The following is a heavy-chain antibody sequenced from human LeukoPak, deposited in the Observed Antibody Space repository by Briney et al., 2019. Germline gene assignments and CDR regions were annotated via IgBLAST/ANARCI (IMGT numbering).Heavy chain of an antibody. J-gene: IGHJ4*02. Sequence: PSEPLSLPCPVPGGPISSSTYYWGWIRQPPGKGLEWIGTINYSGSTYYNPSLKSRVTISVDTSKIQFSLKLSSVTAADTAVYYCARHKAYGSGTYSPYYFDYWGQGTLVTVSS. V-gene: IGHV4-39*01. CDR2: INYSGST. CDR3: ARHKAYGSGTYSPYYFDY. CDR1: GGPISSSTYY. D-gene: IGHD3-10*01.